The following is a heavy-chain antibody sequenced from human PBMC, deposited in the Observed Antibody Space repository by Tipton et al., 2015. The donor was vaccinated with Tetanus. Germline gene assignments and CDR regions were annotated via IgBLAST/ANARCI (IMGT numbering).Heavy chain of an antibody. J-gene: IGHJ4*02. CDR1: GGSVSSGSYY. D-gene: IGHD3-10*01. Sequence: TLSLTCTVSGGSVSSGSYYWSWIRQRPGKGLEWIGYMFYGGSPKYNPSLKCRVTILVDKSKNQLSLKLRSVTAADTAVYFCARDPYYNGGGYFDYWGQGTLVTVSS. CDR2: MFYGGSP. V-gene: IGHV4-61*01. CDR3: ARDPYYNGGGYFDY.